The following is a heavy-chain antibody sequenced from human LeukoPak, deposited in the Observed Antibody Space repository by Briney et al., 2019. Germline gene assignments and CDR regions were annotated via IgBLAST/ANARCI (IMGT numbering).Heavy chain of an antibody. CDR1: VGTFSSYA. CDR3: ARGGDIVLMVYATNFDS. D-gene: IGHD2-8*01. CDR2: INPNSGNT. V-gene: IGHV1-8*02. Sequence: ASVKVSCKASVGTFSSYAISWVRQATGQGLEWMGWINPNSGNTGYAQKFQGRVTMTRDTSISTAYMELSSLRSEGTAMYYCARGGDIVLMVYATNFDSWGQGTLVTVSS. J-gene: IGHJ4*02.